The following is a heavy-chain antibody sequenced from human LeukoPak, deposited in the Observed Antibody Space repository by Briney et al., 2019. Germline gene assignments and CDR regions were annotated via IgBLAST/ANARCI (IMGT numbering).Heavy chain of an antibody. CDR2: IGGSVGSM. CDR3: AKRGNSWDLFDY. CDR1: GFTFSSYV. D-gene: IGHD6-13*01. J-gene: IGHJ4*02. V-gene: IGHV3-23*01. Sequence: GGSLRLSCAASGFTFSSYVMSWVRQAPGKGLEWVSNIGGSVGSMFYAASVKGRFAISRDNSKNTLFLQMNNLRVEDTAVYYCAKRGNSWDLFDYWGQGTLVTVSS.